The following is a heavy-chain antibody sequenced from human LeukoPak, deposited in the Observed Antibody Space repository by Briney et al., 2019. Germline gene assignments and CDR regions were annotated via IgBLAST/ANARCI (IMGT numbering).Heavy chain of an antibody. CDR2: IIDTGST. D-gene: IGHD1-1*01. CDR1: GDSFSGYY. V-gene: IGHV4-34*12. Sequence: SETLSLTSVVYGDSFSGYYWTWIRQPPGKGLEWIGEIIDTGSTKYNSSLKSRVTISVDTSKNEFSLNLTSVTAADTAVYYCARDRGTWNDDGFDYWGQGTLVTVSS. CDR3: ARDRGTWNDDGFDY. J-gene: IGHJ4*02.